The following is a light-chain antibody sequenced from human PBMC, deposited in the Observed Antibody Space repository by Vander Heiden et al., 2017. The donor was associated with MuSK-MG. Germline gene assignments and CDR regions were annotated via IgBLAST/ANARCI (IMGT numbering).Light chain of an antibody. CDR2: GNT. CDR1: SSNIGPTYD. V-gene: IGLV1-40*02. J-gene: IGLJ3*02. Sequence: QSVLTQPPSVSGAPGQTVTISCTGTSSNIGPTYDVHWYQHLPGTAPKLRIFGNTNRPSGVPDRFSGSKSGTSASLAITGLQAEDEADYDCQSYDSSLSGWVFGGGTKLTVL. CDR3: QSYDSSLSGWV.